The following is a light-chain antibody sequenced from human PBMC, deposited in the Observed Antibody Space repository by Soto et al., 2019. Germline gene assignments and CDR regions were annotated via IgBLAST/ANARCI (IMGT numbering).Light chain of an antibody. CDR2: GVS. J-gene: IGLJ2*01. CDR3: SSYRSSIIPVV. Sequence: QSALTQPASVSGSPGQSITISCTGISSGGYNFVSWYQHHPGKAPKLMIYGVSNRPSGVSGRFFGSKSGNTASLTISGLQPEDEADYYCSSYRSSIIPVVFGGGTKLTVL. CDR1: SSGGYNF. V-gene: IGLV2-14*01.